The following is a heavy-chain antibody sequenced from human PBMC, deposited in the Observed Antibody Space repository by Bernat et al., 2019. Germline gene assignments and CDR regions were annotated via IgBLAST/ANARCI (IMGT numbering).Heavy chain of an antibody. CDR1: GFTFDDYA. CDR3: AKELSAGERFHYMDV. CDR2: ISWNSATI. V-gene: IGHV3-9*01. J-gene: IGHJ6*03. D-gene: IGHD1-1*01. Sequence: EVQLVESGGGLVQPGRSLRLSCAASGFTFDDYAMHWVRQAPGKGLEWVSGISWNSATIAYEDSVKGRFTISRDNAKNSLYLQMNSLRGEDTALYYCAKELSAGERFHYMDVWGIGTTVTVSS.